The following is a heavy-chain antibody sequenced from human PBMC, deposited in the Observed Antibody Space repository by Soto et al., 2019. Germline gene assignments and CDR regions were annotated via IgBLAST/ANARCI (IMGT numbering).Heavy chain of an antibody. CDR2: INPSGGST. Sequence: ASVKVSCKASGYTFTSYYMHWVRQAPGQGLEWMGIINPSGGSTSYAQKFQGRVTMTRDTSTSTVYMELSSLRSEDTAVYYCARVEGITIFGVVNPLDVWGQGTTVT. V-gene: IGHV1-46*01. CDR3: ARVEGITIFGVVNPLDV. CDR1: GYTFTSYY. D-gene: IGHD3-3*01. J-gene: IGHJ6*02.